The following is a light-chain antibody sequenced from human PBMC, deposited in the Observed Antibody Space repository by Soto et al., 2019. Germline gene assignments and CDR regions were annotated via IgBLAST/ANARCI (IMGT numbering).Light chain of an antibody. J-gene: IGLJ2*01. CDR2: EVT. CDR3: SSYTSSTTVV. CDR1: SGDVGTYNR. Sequence: QSALTQPPSVYGSPGQSVTISCTGTSGDVGTYNRVSWYQQPPGTAPKLMIYEVTNRPSGVPDRFSGSKSGNTVSLTISGLQAEDEADYYCSSYTSSTTVVFGGGTKLTVL. V-gene: IGLV2-18*02.